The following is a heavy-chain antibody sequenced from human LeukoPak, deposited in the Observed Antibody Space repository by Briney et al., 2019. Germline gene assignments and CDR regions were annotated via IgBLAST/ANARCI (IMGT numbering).Heavy chain of an antibody. J-gene: IGHJ6*03. CDR1: GGTFNSYA. Sequence: SVKVSCKASGGTFNSYAISWVRQAPGQGLEWMGGIIPIFGTANYAQKFQGRVTITADESTSTAYMELSSLRSEDTAVYYCASTFSAVSFYYYYYMDVWGKGTTVTVSS. CDR2: IIPIFGTA. D-gene: IGHD2-2*01. CDR3: ASTFSAVSFYYYYYMDV. V-gene: IGHV1-69*01.